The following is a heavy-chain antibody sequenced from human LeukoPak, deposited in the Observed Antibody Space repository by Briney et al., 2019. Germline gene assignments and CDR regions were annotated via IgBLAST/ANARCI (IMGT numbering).Heavy chain of an antibody. CDR2: ISYDGSSK. CDR1: GFTFSSYG. J-gene: IGHJ6*02. Sequence: GRSLRLSCAASGFTFSSYGMHWVRQAPGKGLEWVAVISYDGSSKYYADSVKGRFTISRDNSKNTLYLQMNSLRAEDTAVYYCAKDRYSSREWFVVDYYYGMDVWGQGTTVTVSS. V-gene: IGHV3-30*18. D-gene: IGHD6-13*01. CDR3: AKDRYSSREWFVVDYYYGMDV.